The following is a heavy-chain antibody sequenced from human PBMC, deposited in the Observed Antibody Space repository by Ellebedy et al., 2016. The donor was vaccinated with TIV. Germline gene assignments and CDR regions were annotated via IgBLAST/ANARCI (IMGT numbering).Heavy chain of an antibody. J-gene: IGHJ4*02. CDR2: INHSGTS. CDR1: GGSFSGYY. D-gene: IGHD1-7*01. CDR3: ARRRGTYFDY. Sequence: SETLSLTXAVYGGSFSGYYWSWIRQHPGKRLEWIGEINHSGTSNYNPSLKSRLTISLDTSKNQFSLKLSSVTAADTAVYYCARRRGTYFDYWGQGVLVTVSS. V-gene: IGHV4-34*01.